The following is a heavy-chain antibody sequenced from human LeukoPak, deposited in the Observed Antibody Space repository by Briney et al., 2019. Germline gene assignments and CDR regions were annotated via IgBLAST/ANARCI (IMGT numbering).Heavy chain of an antibody. CDR3: EGTYYYDSSDDY. CDR1: GFTFRSYA. Sequence: GGSLRLSCAASGFTFRSYAMSWVRQAPGKGLEWVLAVSGSGTSTYYADSVKGRFTISRDNSKNTLYLQMNSLRAEDTAVYYCEGTYYYDSSDDYWGQGTLVTVSS. J-gene: IGHJ4*02. D-gene: IGHD3-22*01. CDR2: VSGSGTST. V-gene: IGHV3-23*01.